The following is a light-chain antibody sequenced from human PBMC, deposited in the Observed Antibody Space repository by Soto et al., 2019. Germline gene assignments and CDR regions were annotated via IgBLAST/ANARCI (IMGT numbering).Light chain of an antibody. Sequence: EIVLTQSPATLSLSPGERATLSCRASQSVRSYLAWYQQKPGQAPRLLIYDASNRATGIPARFSGSGSGTDFTLTISSLVPEDFAVYYCQQRRTFGGGTKVEIK. CDR3: QQRRT. CDR2: DAS. V-gene: IGKV3-11*01. CDR1: QSVRSY. J-gene: IGKJ4*01.